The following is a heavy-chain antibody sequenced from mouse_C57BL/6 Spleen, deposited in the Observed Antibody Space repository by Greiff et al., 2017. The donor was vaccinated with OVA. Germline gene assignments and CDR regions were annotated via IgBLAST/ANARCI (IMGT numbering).Heavy chain of an antibody. D-gene: IGHD2-4*01. Sequence: EVQLQQSGPELVKPGASVKISCKASGYTFTDYYMNWVKQSHGKSLEWIGDINPNNGGTSYNQKFKGKATLTVDKSSSTAYMELRSLTSEDSAVYYCASGYDYDSWFAYWGQGTLVTVSA. CDR2: INPNNGGT. CDR1: GYTFTDYY. CDR3: ASGYDYDSWFAY. J-gene: IGHJ3*01. V-gene: IGHV1-26*01.